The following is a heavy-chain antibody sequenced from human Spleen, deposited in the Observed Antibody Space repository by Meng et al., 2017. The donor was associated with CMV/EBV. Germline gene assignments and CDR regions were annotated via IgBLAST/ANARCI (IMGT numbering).Heavy chain of an antibody. D-gene: IGHD6-6*01. V-gene: IGHV3-48*04. Sequence: GESLKISCAASGFTFNTYSMTWVRQAPGEGLEWVSYISSSGTTIHYADSVKGRFTISRDNGKNSLYLQMNSLRVEDTALYYCARGMTIAAPRFFVYWGQGALVTVSS. CDR2: ISSSGTTI. CDR1: GFTFNTYS. J-gene: IGHJ4*02. CDR3: ARGMTIAAPRFFVY.